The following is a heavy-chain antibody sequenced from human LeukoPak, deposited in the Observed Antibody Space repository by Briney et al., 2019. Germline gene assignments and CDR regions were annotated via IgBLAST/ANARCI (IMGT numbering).Heavy chain of an antibody. D-gene: IGHD6-13*01. J-gene: IGHJ4*02. CDR1: GYTFTSYG. V-gene: IGHV1-46*01. CDR3: ARGYIFFDY. Sequence: ASVKVSCKASGYTFTSYGISWVRQAPGQGLEWMGIINPSGGSTSYAQKFQGRVTMTRDMSTSTVYMELSSLRSEDTAVYYCARGYIFFDYWGQGTLVTVSS. CDR2: INPSGGST.